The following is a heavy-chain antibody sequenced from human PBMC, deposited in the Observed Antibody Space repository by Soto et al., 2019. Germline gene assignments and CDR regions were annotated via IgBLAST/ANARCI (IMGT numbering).Heavy chain of an antibody. D-gene: IGHD1-20*01. CDR2: IWYDGSNK. J-gene: IGHJ4*02. V-gene: IGHV3-33*01. CDR3: ARDLMRNWNDPGYFDY. Sequence: QVQLVESGGGVVQPGRSLRLSCAASGFTFSSYGMHWVRQAPGKGLEWVAVIWYDGSNKYYADSVKGRFTISRDNSKNKLYLQMNSLRAEDTAVYYCARDLMRNWNDPGYFDYWGQGTLVTVSS. CDR1: GFTFSSYG.